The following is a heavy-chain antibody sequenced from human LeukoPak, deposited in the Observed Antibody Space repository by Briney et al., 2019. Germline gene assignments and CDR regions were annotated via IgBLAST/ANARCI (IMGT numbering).Heavy chain of an antibody. V-gene: IGHV4-59*01. J-gene: IGHJ3*02. D-gene: IGHD3-22*01. CDR2: IYYSGST. CDR1: GGSISGYY. CDR3: ARGGLENGYHSNDGFDI. Sequence: TSETLSLTCTVSGGSISGYYWSWIRQPPGKGLEWIGYIYYSGSTKYNPSLKSRVTMSVDTSRNQFSLKLSSVTAADTAVYYCARGGLENGYHSNDGFDIWGQGTMVTVSS.